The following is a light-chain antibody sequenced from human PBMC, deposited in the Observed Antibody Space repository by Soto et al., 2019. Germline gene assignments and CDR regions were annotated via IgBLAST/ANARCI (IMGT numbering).Light chain of an antibody. Sequence: QSALTQPASVSGSHGQSITISCTGTSSDVGAHKFVSWFQQHPGKAPKLIMYEGSYRPSGVSNRFSGSKSGNTASLTILGFRSEDEADYYCSSRTTYTTVVFGGGTKLTVL. CDR2: EGS. V-gene: IGLV2-14*01. CDR1: SSDVGAHKF. J-gene: IGLJ2*01. CDR3: SSRTTYTTVV.